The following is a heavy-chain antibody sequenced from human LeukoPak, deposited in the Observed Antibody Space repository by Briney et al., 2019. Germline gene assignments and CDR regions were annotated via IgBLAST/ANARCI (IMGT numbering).Heavy chain of an antibody. CDR3: ARTEDFRSGYYSYYYGMDV. CDR1: GGTFSSYA. D-gene: IGHD3-3*01. Sequence: ASVKVSCKASGGTFSSYAISWVRQAPGQGLEWMGGIIPIFGTANYAQKFQGRVTITADEPTSTAYMELSSLRSEDTAVYYCARTEDFRSGYYSYYYGMDVWGQGTTVTVSS. CDR2: IIPIFGTA. V-gene: IGHV1-69*13. J-gene: IGHJ6*02.